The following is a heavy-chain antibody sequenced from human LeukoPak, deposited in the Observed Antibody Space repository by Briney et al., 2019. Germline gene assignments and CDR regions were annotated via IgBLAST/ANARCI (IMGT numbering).Heavy chain of an antibody. CDR2: IYPLETT. Sequence: SETLSLTCTVSGGSISSYYWSWLRQPAGKEPEWIGRIYPLETTNYNPSLKSRVAISVDTSKNQFSLKLSSVTAADTAVYYCAREIVAGLGVSFDIWGQGTMVTVSP. V-gene: IGHV4-4*07. J-gene: IGHJ3*02. CDR1: GGSISSYY. CDR3: AREIVAGLGVSFDI. D-gene: IGHD6-19*01.